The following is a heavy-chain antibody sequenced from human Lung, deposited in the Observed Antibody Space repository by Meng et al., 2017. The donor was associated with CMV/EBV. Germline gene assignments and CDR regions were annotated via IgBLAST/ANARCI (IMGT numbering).Heavy chain of an antibody. CDR3: AMGSDAYA. J-gene: IGHJ5*02. V-gene: IGHV3-23*01. Sequence: QLLGSGGGLVKPGGSLGLSCAASGFTFSDFAMTWVRQVPGQGLEWVSIITKEGTTYYAESVKGRFSITRDNFKNTVYVDMKTLRAEDTALYYCAMGSDAYAWGQGTLVTVSS. CDR2: ITKEGTT. D-gene: IGHD3-16*01. CDR1: GFTFSDFA.